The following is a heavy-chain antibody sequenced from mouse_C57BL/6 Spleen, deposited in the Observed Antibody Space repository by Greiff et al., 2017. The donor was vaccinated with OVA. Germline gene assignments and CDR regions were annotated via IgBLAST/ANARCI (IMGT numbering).Heavy chain of an antibody. J-gene: IGHJ2*01. Sequence: VQLQESGPELVKPGASVKLSCKASGYTFTEYSIHWVKQSPGQGLEWIGWFYPGSGGTRYNGNFKDKATLTVDKSSSTVYMELSRLTSKDSAVYFCARHEGYDFYFDYWGQGTTLTVSS. V-gene: IGHV1-62-2*01. D-gene: IGHD2-4*01. CDR2: FYPGSGGT. CDR3: ARHEGYDFYFDY. CDR1: GYTFTEYS.